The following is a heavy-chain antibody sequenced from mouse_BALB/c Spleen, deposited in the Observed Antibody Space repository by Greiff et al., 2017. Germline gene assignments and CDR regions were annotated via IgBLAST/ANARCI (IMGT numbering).Heavy chain of an antibody. J-gene: IGHJ2*01. V-gene: IGHV1-37*01. Sequence: EVQLQQSGPELVKPGASVKLSCKASGYSFTGYFMNWVKQSHGKSLEWIGRINPYNGDTFYNQKFKGKATLTVDKSSSTAHMELLSLTSEDSAVYYYEIQNGYGNYVLNNGGQGTTLTVSS. CDR2: INPYNGDT. D-gene: IGHD2-1*01. CDR3: EIQNGYGNYVLNN. CDR1: GYSFTGYF.